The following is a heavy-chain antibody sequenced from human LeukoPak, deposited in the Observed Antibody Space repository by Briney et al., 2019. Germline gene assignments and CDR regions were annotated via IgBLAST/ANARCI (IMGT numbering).Heavy chain of an antibody. CDR1: GGSISSNSYY. CDR2: IYYRGST. D-gene: IGHD3-10*01. V-gene: IGHV4-39*01. CDR3: ARTRYYYNSRSYGAPYFFDY. J-gene: IGHJ4*02. Sequence: PSETLSLTCAVFGGSISSNSYYWGWIRQPPGKGLEWIGSIYYRGSTYYNPSLKSRVTISVDTSKNQSSLKLSSVTAADTAVYYCARTRYYYNSRSYGAPYFFDYWGQGTLVTVSS.